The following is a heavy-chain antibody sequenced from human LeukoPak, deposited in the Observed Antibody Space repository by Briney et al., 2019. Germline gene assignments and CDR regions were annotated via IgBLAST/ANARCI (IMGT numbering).Heavy chain of an antibody. V-gene: IGHV3-30*18. D-gene: IGHD2-15*01. Sequence: GRSLRLSCAASGFTFSSYGMHWVRQAPGKGLEWVTVISSDGADKYFADSVRGRFTISRDNSANTLYLEMISLRAEDTAVYYCAKDRSATYFGMDAWGQGTTVTVSS. CDR1: GFTFSSYG. CDR3: AKDRSATYFGMDA. J-gene: IGHJ6*02. CDR2: ISSDGADK.